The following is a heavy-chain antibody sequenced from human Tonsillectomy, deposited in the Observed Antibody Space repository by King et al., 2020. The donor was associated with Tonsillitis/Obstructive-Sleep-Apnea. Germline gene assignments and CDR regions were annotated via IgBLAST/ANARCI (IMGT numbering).Heavy chain of an antibody. CDR3: AGRSMKEVVINDSFDI. J-gene: IGHJ3*02. D-gene: IGHD2-2*01. CDR2: IYQSGST. CDR1: GDSISSTGYF. Sequence: LQLQESGPGLVKPSETLSLSCSVYGDSISSTGYFWGWIRQPPGKGLEWIGSIYQSGSTYYNPSLKSRVTISVDRSTNQFSLNLMSVTAAYTALYYCAGRSMKEVVINDSFDIWGQGTMVIVS. V-gene: IGHV4-39*01.